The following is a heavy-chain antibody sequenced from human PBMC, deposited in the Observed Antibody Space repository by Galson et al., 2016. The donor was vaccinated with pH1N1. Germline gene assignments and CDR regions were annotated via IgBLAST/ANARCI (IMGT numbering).Heavy chain of an antibody. Sequence: SLRLSCAASGFSFSETAMHWVRQASGKGLEWIGRIRSKANNFATAYAASLKGRFTISRDDSNNMAYLQMSSLKTEDTAVYFCTSQGPMVRGVARWLDYWGQGTLVTVSS. CDR3: TSQGPMVRGVARWLDY. V-gene: IGHV3-73*01. CDR1: GFSFSETA. J-gene: IGHJ4*02. D-gene: IGHD3-10*01. CDR2: IRSKANNFAT.